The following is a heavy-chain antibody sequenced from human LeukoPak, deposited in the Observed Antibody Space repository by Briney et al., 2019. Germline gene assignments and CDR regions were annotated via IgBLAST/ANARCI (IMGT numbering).Heavy chain of an antibody. J-gene: IGHJ5*02. CDR1: VGTFSSYA. Sequence: SVKVSCKASVGTFSSYALSWVRQAPGQGLEWMGGIIPIFGTANYAQKFQGRVTITTDESTSTAYMELSSLRSEDTAVYYCARAGANYYDSSGYYKRPWFDPWGQGTLVTVSS. CDR2: IIPIFGTA. D-gene: IGHD3-22*01. CDR3: ARAGANYYDSSGYYKRPWFDP. V-gene: IGHV1-69*05.